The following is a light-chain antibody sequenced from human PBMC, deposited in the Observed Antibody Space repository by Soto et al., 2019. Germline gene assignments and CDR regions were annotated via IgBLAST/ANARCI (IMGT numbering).Light chain of an antibody. CDR3: AAWVDSLSGYV. Sequence: QFARTQRPSATGTPVQNVTFSCSGIRTSIGSKYVYWYQQLPGTAPKLLIYRNDQRPSRISDRFSGSKSGTSASLAISGLRSEDEADYYCAAWVDSLSGYVFRPGTKVPVL. V-gene: IGLV1-47*01. CDR2: RND. CDR1: RTSIGSKY. J-gene: IGLJ1*01.